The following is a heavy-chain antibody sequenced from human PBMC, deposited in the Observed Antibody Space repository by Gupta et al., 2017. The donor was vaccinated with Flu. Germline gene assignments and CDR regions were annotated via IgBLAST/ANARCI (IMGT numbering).Heavy chain of an antibody. V-gene: IGHV3-7*01. D-gene: IGHD3-10*01. Sequence: FSFSSYWMSWLRQAPGKGLEWVANIRQDGSDRYYGDSVKGRFTISRDNAKNSLYLQMNSLRAGDTAVYYCASLFSGPFDHWGQGSLVTVSS. CDR2: IRQDGSDR. J-gene: IGHJ4*02. CDR3: ASLFSGPFDH. CDR1: FSFSSYW.